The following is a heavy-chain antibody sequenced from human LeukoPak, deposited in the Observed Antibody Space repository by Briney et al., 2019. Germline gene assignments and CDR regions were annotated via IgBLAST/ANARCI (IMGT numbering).Heavy chain of an antibody. CDR3: AKGATTGVSYFDY. V-gene: IGHV3-30*02. J-gene: IGHJ4*02. CDR2: IRYDGSNK. D-gene: IGHD1-26*01. Sequence: GGSLRLSCSASGFTFSSYGIHWVRQAPGKGLEWVAFIRYDGSNKYYADSVKGRFTISRDNSKNTLYLQMNSLRAEDTAVYYCAKGATTGVSYFDYWGQGTLVTVSS. CDR1: GFTFSSYG.